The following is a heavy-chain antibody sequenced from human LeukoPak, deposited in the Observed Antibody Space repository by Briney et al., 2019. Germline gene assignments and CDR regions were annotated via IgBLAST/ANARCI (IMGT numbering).Heavy chain of an antibody. CDR3: ARDPLENYDFWSGVFDP. Sequence: SETLSLTCTVSGGSISSGGYYWGWIRQPPGKGLEWIGYIYHSGSTYYNPSLKSRVTISVDRSKNQFSLKLSSVTAADTAVYYCARDPLENYDFWSGVFDPWGQGTLVTVSS. CDR2: IYHSGST. J-gene: IGHJ5*02. CDR1: GGSISSGGYY. D-gene: IGHD3-3*01. V-gene: IGHV4-30-2*01.